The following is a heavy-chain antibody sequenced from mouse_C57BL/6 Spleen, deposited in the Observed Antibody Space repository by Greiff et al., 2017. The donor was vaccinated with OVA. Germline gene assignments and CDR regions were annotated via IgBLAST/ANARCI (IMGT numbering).Heavy chain of an antibody. J-gene: IGHJ4*01. CDR2: ISSGSSTI. CDR1: GFTFSDYG. V-gene: IGHV5-17*01. Sequence: EVKLMESGGGLVKPGGSLKLSCAASGFTFSDYGMHWVRQAPEKGLEWVAYISSGSSTIYYADTVKGRFTISRDNAKNTLFLQMTSLRAEDTAMYYCARITRMDYWGQGTSVTVSS. D-gene: IGHD1-1*01. CDR3: ARITRMDY.